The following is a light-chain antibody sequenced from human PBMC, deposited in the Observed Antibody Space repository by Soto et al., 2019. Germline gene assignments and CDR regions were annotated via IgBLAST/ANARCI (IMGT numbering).Light chain of an antibody. CDR3: GTWDSSLSADV. J-gene: IGLJ1*01. V-gene: IGLV1-51*02. CDR1: SSNIGVTP. CDR2: END. Sequence: QSVLTQPPSVSAAPGQKVTISCSGSSSNIGVTPVSWYQQLPGAAPKLLIYENDKRPSGIPDRFSGSKSGTSATLGITGLQTGDEADYYCGTWDSSLSADVFGTGTKLTVL.